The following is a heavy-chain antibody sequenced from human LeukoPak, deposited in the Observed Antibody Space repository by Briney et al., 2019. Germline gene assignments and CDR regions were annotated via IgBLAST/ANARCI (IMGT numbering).Heavy chain of an antibody. CDR2: INPNSGGT. Sequence: ASVRVSCKASGYTFTGYYMHWLRQAPGQGLEWMGRINPNSGGTNYAQKFQGRVTMTRGTSMSTAYMELSRLRSDDTAVYYCATSRGPVTKTTTRDFDYWGQGTLVTVSS. CDR3: ATSRGPVTKTTTRDFDY. D-gene: IGHD4-11*01. J-gene: IGHJ4*02. CDR1: GYTFTGYY. V-gene: IGHV1-2*06.